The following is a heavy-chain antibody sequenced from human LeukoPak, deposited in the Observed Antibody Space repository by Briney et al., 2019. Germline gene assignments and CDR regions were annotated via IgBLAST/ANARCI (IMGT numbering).Heavy chain of an antibody. D-gene: IGHD3-22*01. CDR2: ISGSGSTI. J-gene: IGHJ5*02. CDR3: ARVRDYDSSNWFDP. Sequence: GGSLRLSCAASGFTFSDYYMSWIRQAPGKGLEWVSYISGSGSTIYYADSVKGRFTISRDNAKNSLYLQMNSLRAEDTAVYYCARVRDYDSSNWFDPWGQGTLVTVSS. CDR1: GFTFSDYY. V-gene: IGHV3-11*01.